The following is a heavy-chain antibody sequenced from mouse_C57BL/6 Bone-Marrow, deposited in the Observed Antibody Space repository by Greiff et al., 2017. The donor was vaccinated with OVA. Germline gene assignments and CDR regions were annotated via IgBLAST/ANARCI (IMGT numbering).Heavy chain of an antibody. CDR3: ARGMGRDFPYYAMDY. Sequence: EVKLVESGPGLAKPSQTLSLTCSVTGYSITSDYWNWIRKFPGNKLEYMGYISYSGSTYYNPSLKSRISITRDTSKNQYYLQLNSVTTEDTATYYCARGMGRDFPYYAMDYWGQGTSVTVSS. J-gene: IGHJ4*01. CDR1: GYSITSDY. V-gene: IGHV3-8*01. D-gene: IGHD4-1*01. CDR2: ISYSGST.